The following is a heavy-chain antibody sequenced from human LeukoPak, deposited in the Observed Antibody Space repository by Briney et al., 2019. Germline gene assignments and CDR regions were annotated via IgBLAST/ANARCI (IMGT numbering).Heavy chain of an antibody. CDR1: GFTFNYYW. D-gene: IGHD3-22*01. V-gene: IGHV3-7*03. CDR2: INEDGSVK. CDR3: ARASYDSSGYGSDWFDP. J-gene: IGHJ5*02. Sequence: GGSLRLACAASGFTFNYYWMSWVRQAPGKGLDWVANINEDGSVKHYVDSVKGRFTISRDNAKNSVYLHMNSLTAADTAVYYCARASYDSSGYGSDWFDPWGQGTLVTVSS.